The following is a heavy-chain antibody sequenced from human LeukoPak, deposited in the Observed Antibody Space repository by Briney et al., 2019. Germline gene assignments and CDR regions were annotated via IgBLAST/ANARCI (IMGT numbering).Heavy chain of an antibody. V-gene: IGHV4-4*02. J-gene: IGHJ6*02. CDR3: ARGGNWNHYYYYGMDA. D-gene: IGHD1-20*01. CDR1: GGSISSSNW. Sequence: PSGTLSLTCAVSGGSISSSNWWSWVRQPPGKGLEWIGEIYHSGSTNYNPSLKSRVTISVDTSKNQFSLKLSSVTAADTAVYYCARGGNWNHYYYYGMDAWGQGTTVTVSS. CDR2: IYHSGST.